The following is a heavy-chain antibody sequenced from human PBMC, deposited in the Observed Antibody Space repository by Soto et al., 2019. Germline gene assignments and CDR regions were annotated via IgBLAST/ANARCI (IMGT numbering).Heavy chain of an antibody. J-gene: IGHJ3*02. V-gene: IGHV4-34*01. CDR3: ARDLDYGDYGGAFDI. CDR2: IYYSGST. CDR1: GGSFSGYY. Sequence: QVQLQQWGAGLLKPSETLSLTCAVYGGSFSGYYWSWIRQPPGKGLEWIGYIYYSGSTYYNPSLKSRVTISVDTSKNQFSLKLSSVTAADTAVYYCARDLDYGDYGGAFDIWGQGTMVTVSS. D-gene: IGHD4-17*01.